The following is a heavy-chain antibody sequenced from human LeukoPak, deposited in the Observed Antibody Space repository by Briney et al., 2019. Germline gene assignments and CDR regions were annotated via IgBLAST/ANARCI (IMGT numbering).Heavy chain of an antibody. CDR2: FSRSGPDT. CDR3: ARVRKDIVVVVAATTSFGYYYYMDV. CDR1: GFTFGSSA. D-gene: IGHD2-15*01. J-gene: IGHJ6*03. Sequence: GGSLRLSCAASGFTFGSSAMSWVRQAPGKGPEWVSTFSRSGPDTYYADSVKGRFTISRDYAKNSLYLQMNSLRAEDTAVYYCARVRKDIVVVVAATTSFGYYYYMDVWGKGTTVTVSS. V-gene: IGHV3-23*01.